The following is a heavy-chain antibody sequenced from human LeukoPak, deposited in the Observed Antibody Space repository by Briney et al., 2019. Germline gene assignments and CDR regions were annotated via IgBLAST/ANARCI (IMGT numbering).Heavy chain of an antibody. V-gene: IGHV3-21*03. J-gene: IGHJ4*02. CDR3: SRDQTPYY. CDR2: ISSSSSYI. CDR1: GFTFSSYS. Sequence: GGSLRLSCAASGFTFSSYSMNWVRQAPGKGLEWVSSISSSSSYIYYADSVKGRFTISRDDSKSIAYLQMNSLKTEDTAVYFCSRDQTPYYWGQGTLVTVSS.